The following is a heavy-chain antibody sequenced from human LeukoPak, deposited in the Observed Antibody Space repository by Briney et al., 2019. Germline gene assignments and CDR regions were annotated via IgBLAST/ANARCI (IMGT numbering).Heavy chain of an antibody. CDR3: AELGITMIGGV. V-gene: IGHV3-48*03. Sequence: GGSLRLSCAASGFTFSSYSMKWVRQAPGKGLEWVSYISISGSTIHYADSVKGRFTISRDNAKNSLYLQMNSLRAEDTAVYYCAELGITMIGGVWGKGTTVTISS. J-gene: IGHJ6*04. D-gene: IGHD3-10*02. CDR2: ISISGSTI. CDR1: GFTFSSYS.